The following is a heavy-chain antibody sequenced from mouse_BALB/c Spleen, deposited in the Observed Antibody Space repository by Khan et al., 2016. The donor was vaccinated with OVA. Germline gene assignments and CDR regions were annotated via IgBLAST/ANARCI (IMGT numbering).Heavy chain of an antibody. CDR2: TNPTNGRT. CDR1: GYTFTSYW. Sequence: QVQLQQPGAELVKPGASVKMSCKASGYTFTSYWMHWVKQRPGQGLEWFAETNPTNGRTYYNEKFKSKATLTVDKSTSTAYMLLRDPTFEDSAVYYCGRIKKIVATYFDYWGQGTTLTVSS. CDR3: GRIKKIVATYFDY. J-gene: IGHJ2*01. D-gene: IGHD1-1*01. V-gene: IGHV1S81*02.